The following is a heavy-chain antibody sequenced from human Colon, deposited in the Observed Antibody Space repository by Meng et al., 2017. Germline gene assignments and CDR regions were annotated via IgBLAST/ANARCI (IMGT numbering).Heavy chain of an antibody. CDR1: GGIFSSYA. CDR3: ARDLES. CDR2: IVPMYGTP. V-gene: IGHV1-69*01. D-gene: IGHD3-3*01. J-gene: IGHJ5*02. Sequence: QLVQSGAEVKKPGSSVRVSCEASGGIFSSYAISWVRQAPGQGLEWMGEIVPMYGTPNYAQKFQGRVTIAADESTTTSFMELSSLRFEDTATYYCARDLESWGQGTLVTVSS.